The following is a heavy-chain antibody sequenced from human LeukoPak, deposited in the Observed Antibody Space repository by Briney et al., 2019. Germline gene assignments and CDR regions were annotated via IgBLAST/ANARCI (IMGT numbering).Heavy chain of an antibody. V-gene: IGHV3-21*01. J-gene: IGHJ4*02. CDR3: VRDGATRLEFDY. CDR1: GFTFNNYS. D-gene: IGHD4/OR15-4a*01. CDR2: ISAGSTYI. Sequence: GGSLRLSCAASGFTFNNYSMNWVRQAPGKGLEWVSSISAGSTYIHYADSVKGRFTISRDNARNSLFMQMNSLRAEDTAVYYCVRDGATRLEFDYWGQGTLATVSS.